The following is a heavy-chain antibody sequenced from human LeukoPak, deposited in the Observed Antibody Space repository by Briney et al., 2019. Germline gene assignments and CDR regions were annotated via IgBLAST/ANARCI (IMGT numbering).Heavy chain of an antibody. D-gene: IGHD6-13*01. CDR2: ISGSGGST. CDR1: GFTFNTYG. Sequence: GGSLRLSCAASGFTFNTYGMNWVRQAPGKGLEWVSAISGSGGSTYYADSMKGRFTISRDNSKNTLYLQMNSLRAEDTAVYYCAKAGSSWYGLGFDYWGQGTLVTVSS. J-gene: IGHJ4*02. V-gene: IGHV3-23*01. CDR3: AKAGSSWYGLGFDY.